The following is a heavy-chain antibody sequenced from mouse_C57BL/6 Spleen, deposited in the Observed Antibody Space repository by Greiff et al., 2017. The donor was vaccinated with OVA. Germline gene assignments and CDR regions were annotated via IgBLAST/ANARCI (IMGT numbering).Heavy chain of an antibody. Sequence: EVQLQQSGPELVKPGASVKISCKASGYSFTDYNMNWVKQSNGKSLEWIGVINPNYGTTSYNQKFKGKATLTVDQSSSTAYMQLNSLTSEDSAVYYCARYSYYDYDEGRYFDVWGTGTTVTVSS. D-gene: IGHD2-4*01. CDR2: INPNYGTT. CDR1: GYSFTDYN. V-gene: IGHV1-39*01. J-gene: IGHJ1*03. CDR3: ARYSYYDYDEGRYFDV.